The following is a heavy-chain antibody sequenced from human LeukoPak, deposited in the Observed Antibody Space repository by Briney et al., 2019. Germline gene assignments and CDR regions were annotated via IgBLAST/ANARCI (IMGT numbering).Heavy chain of an antibody. CDR2: INHSGST. Sequence: PSETLSLTCALYDRSLNGYYWSWIRQPPGKGLEWIGEINHSGSTNYNPSLKSRVTISVDTSKNQFSLKLSSVTAADTAVYYCARGSSSGWYGEYFDYWGQGTLVTVSS. D-gene: IGHD6-19*01. CDR3: ARGSSSGWYGEYFDY. CDR1: DRSLNGYY. V-gene: IGHV4-34*01. J-gene: IGHJ4*02.